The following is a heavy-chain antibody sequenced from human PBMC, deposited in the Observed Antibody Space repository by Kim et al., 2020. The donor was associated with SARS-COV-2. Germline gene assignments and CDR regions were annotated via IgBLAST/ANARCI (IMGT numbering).Heavy chain of an antibody. D-gene: IGHD3-10*01. CDR3: ARGSEVSFWFAPSITMAPEGFDI. J-gene: IGHJ3*02. Sequence: SETLTLTCTVSGGSISSYYWSWIRQPPGKGLEWIGYIYYSGSTNYNPSLKSRVTISVDTSKNQFSLKLSSVTAADTAVYYCARGSEVSFWFAPSITMAPEGFDIWGQGTMVTVSS. V-gene: IGHV4-59*01. CDR2: IYYSGST. CDR1: GGSISSYY.